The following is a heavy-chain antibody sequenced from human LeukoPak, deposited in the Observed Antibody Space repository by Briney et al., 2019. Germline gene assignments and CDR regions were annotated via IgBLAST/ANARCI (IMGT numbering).Heavy chain of an antibody. V-gene: IGHV4-39*07. Sequence: SETLSLTCTVSGGSISSSSYYWGWIRQPPGKGLEWIGSIYYSGSTYYNPSLKSRVTISLDTSKNQFSLKLSSVTAADTAVYYCASLVVVAATFDYWGQGTLVTVSS. CDR3: ASLVVVAATFDY. J-gene: IGHJ4*02. D-gene: IGHD2-15*01. CDR1: GGSISSSSYY. CDR2: IYYSGST.